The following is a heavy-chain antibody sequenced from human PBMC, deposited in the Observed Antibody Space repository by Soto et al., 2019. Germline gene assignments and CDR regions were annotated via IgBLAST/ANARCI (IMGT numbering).Heavy chain of an antibody. CDR2: IDPSDSYT. J-gene: IGHJ4*02. Sequence: PGESLKISCKGSGYSFTSYWISWVRQMPGKGLEWMGRIDPSDSYTNYSPSFQGHVTISADKSISTAYLQWSSLKASDTAMYYCARHTPSWYSSGWYFIVWSWGQGTLVTVSS. D-gene: IGHD6-19*01. CDR1: GYSFTSYW. V-gene: IGHV5-10-1*01. CDR3: ARHTPSWYSSGWYFIVWS.